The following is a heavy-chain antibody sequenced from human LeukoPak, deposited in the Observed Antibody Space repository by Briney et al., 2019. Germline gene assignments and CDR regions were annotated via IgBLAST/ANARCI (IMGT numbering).Heavy chain of an antibody. J-gene: IGHJ4*02. Sequence: ASVKVSCKASGYTFTSYDINWVRQATGQGLEWMGWMNPNSGNTGYAQKFQGRVTITRNTSISTAYMELSSLRSEDTAVYYCARRPRDYDFWSGNIDYWGQGTLVTVSS. CDR3: ARRPRDYDFWSGNIDY. CDR2: MNPNSGNT. D-gene: IGHD3-3*01. CDR1: GYTFTSYD. V-gene: IGHV1-8*03.